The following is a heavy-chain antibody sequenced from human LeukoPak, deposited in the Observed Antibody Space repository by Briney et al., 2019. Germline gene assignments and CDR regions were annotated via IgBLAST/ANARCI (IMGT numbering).Heavy chain of an antibody. J-gene: IGHJ4*02. CDR3: AKWGDYDVLTGYYVSDY. D-gene: IGHD3-9*01. CDR1: GFIFSTYG. CDR2: ISHDGSNE. V-gene: IGHV3-30*18. Sequence: GGSLRLSCAASGFIFSTYGMHWVRQAPGKGLEWVAVISHDGSNEFYADSVKGRFSISRDNSKNTQYLQMNSLRAEDTAVYYCAKWGDYDVLTGYYVSDYWGQGTLVTVSS.